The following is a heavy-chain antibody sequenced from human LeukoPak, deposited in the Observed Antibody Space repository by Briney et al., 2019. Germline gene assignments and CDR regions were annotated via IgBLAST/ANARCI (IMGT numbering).Heavy chain of an antibody. CDR1: GFTFSIYG. J-gene: IGHJ4*02. CDR2: IWNDGSNK. CDR3: ARASGPFDY. V-gene: IGHV3-33*01. D-gene: IGHD3-10*01. Sequence: GVSLRLSCAASGFTFSIYGMHWVRRALGNGLEWVAVIWNDGSNKYYADSVRGRFTISRDNSKNTLYLQMNSLRAEDTAVYSCARASGPFDYWGQGTLVTVSS.